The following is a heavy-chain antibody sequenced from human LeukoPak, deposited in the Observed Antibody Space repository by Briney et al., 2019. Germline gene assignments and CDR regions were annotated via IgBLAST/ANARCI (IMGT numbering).Heavy chain of an antibody. CDR3: ARDAKYYDFWSGYYIGYYYMDV. CDR1: GGSISSGDYY. D-gene: IGHD3-3*01. CDR2: IYYSGST. V-gene: IGHV4-30-4*08. J-gene: IGHJ6*03. Sequence: PSQTLSLTCTVSGGSISSGDYYWSWIRQPPGKGLEWIGYIYYSGSTYYNPSLKSRVTISVDTSKNQFSLKQSSVTAADTAVYYCARDAKYYDFWSGYYIGYYYMDVWGKGTTVTVSS.